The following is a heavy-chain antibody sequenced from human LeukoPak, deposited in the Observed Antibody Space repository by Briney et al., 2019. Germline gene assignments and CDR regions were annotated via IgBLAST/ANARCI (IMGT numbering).Heavy chain of an antibody. V-gene: IGHV4-38-2*02. D-gene: IGHD3-22*01. CDR2: IYHSGST. CDR1: GYSISSGYY. J-gene: IGHJ5*02. CDR3: ARSPSSYYYDSSGYYYNWFDP. Sequence: SETLSLTCTVSGYSISSGYYWGWIRPPPGKGLEWIGSIYHSGSTYYNPSLKSRVTISVDTSKNQFSLKLSSVTAADTAVYYCARSPSSYYYDSSGYYYNWFDPWGQGTLVTVSS.